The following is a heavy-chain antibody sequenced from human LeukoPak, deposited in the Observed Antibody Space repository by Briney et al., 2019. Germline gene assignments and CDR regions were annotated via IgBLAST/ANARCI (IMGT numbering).Heavy chain of an antibody. V-gene: IGHV4-39*01. Sequence: SETLSLTCTVSGGSISSSSYYWGWIRQPPGKGLEWIGSIYYSGNTYYDPSLKSRVTISVDTSKNQFSLKLTSVTAADTAVYYCARPGYSSSSGPDYWGQGTLVTVSS. J-gene: IGHJ4*02. CDR1: GGSISSSSYY. CDR2: IYYSGNT. CDR3: ARPGYSSSSGPDY. D-gene: IGHD6-6*01.